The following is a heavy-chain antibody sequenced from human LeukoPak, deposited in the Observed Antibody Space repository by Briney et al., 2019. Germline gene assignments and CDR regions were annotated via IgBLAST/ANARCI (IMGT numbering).Heavy chain of an antibody. D-gene: IGHD3-9*01. CDR1: GGTFSSYG. CDR2: ISAYNGNT. V-gene: IGHV1-18*01. CDR3: AREEQLRYFDWFSTTDAFDI. J-gene: IGHJ3*02. Sequence: ASVKVSCKASGGTFSSYGISWVRQAPGQGLEWMGWISAYNGNTNYAQKLQGRVTMTTGTSTSTAYMELRSLRSDDTAVYYCAREEQLRYFDWFSTTDAFDIWGQGTMVTVSS.